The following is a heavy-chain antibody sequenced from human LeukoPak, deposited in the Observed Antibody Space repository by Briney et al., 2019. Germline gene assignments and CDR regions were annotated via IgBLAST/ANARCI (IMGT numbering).Heavy chain of an antibody. CDR1: GYTFGSYW. CDR2: IYPGDSDT. Sequence: GESLKTSCKAAGYTFGSYWIGWVRQLPGKGLEWLGSIYPGDSDTRYSPSFQGQVTISADRSITTAYLQWSSLKASDTAMYYCARLYLPYTSAWYGSAFDIWGQGTMVTVSS. V-gene: IGHV5-51*01. J-gene: IGHJ3*02. CDR3: ARLYLPYTSAWYGSAFDI. D-gene: IGHD6-13*01.